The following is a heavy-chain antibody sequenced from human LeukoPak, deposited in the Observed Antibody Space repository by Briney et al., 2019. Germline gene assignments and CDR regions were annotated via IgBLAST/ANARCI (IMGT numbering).Heavy chain of an antibody. CDR1: GGSISSYY. CDR3: ARQRALGDYYFDY. CDR2: IYYSGST. Sequence: SETLSLTCTVSGGSISSYYWSWIRQPPGKGLEWIGYIYYSGSTSYNPSLKSRVTISVDTSKNQFSLKLSSVTAADTAVYYCARQRALGDYYFDYWGQGTLVTVSS. D-gene: IGHD3-16*02. V-gene: IGHV4-59*08. J-gene: IGHJ4*02.